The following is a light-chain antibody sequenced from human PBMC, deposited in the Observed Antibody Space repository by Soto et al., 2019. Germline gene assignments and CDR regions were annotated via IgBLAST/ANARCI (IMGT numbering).Light chain of an antibody. V-gene: IGLV1-40*01. CDR3: QSYDSSRSGDV. Sequence: QSVLTQPPSVSGAPGQRVTISCTGSSSNIGAGYDVHWYQQLPGTAPKLLIYGNSNRPSGVPDRFSGSKSGTSASLAITGRQAEDEADDYCQSYDSSRSGDVFGTGTKLTVL. CDR2: GNS. CDR1: SSNIGAGYD. J-gene: IGLJ1*01.